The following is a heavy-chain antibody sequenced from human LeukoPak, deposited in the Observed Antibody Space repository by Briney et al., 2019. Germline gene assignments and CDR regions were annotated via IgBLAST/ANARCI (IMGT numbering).Heavy chain of an antibody. CDR3: ARVERLGYEDY. CDR2: TSHSGST. Sequence: SETLSLTCAVYGGSFRGYYWRWIRQPPGKGLEWIGETSHSGSTNYNPSLESRVTISADTSKNQFSLKLTSVTAADTAVYYCARVERLGYEDYWGQGTLVTVSS. CDR1: GGSFRGYY. J-gene: IGHJ4*02. D-gene: IGHD2-15*01. V-gene: IGHV4-34*01.